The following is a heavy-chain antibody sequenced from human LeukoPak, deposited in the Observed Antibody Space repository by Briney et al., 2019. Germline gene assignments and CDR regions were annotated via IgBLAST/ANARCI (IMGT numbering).Heavy chain of an antibody. CDR3: ARDDDSSGNAFDI. CDR2: IIPIFGTA. CDR1: GGTFSSYA. J-gene: IGHJ3*02. D-gene: IGHD3-22*01. V-gene: IGHV1-69*13. Sequence: GASVKVSCKASGGTFSSYAISWVRQAPGQGLEWMGGIIPIFGTANYAQKFQGRVTITADESTSTAYMELSSLRSEDTAVYYCARDDDSSGNAFDIWGQGTMVTVSS.